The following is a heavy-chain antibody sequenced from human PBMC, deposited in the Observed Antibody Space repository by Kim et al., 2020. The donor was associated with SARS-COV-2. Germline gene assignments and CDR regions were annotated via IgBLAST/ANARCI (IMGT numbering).Heavy chain of an antibody. D-gene: IGHD3-16*01. V-gene: IGHV3-74*01. CDR3: ARDEGRLNNAFDI. CDR1: GFTFTNYW. CDR2: INADGSRT. J-gene: IGHJ3*02. Sequence: GGSLRLSCVASGFTFTNYWIHWVRQVPGKGLVWVSGINADGSRTGYADSVRGRFTISRDNAKNTVYLQMNSLRAEDTAVYSCARDEGRLNNAFDIWGQGT.